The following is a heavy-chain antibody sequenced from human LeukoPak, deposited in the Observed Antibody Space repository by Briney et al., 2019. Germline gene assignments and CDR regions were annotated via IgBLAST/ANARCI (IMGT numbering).Heavy chain of an antibody. Sequence: GSLRLSCAASGFTFSSYGMHWVRQPPGKGLEWIGEINHSGSTNCNPSLKSRVTVSVDTSKNQFSLKLTSVTAADTAVYYCARARGAVAIDYWGQGTLVTVSS. CDR1: GFTFSSYG. D-gene: IGHD6-19*01. V-gene: IGHV4-34*01. CDR2: INHSGST. J-gene: IGHJ4*02. CDR3: ARARGAVAIDY.